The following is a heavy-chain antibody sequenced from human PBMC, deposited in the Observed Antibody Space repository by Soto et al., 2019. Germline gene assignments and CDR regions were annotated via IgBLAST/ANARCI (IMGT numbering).Heavy chain of an antibody. J-gene: IGHJ2*01. CDR2: IKSDGSNT. V-gene: IGHV3-7*01. D-gene: IGHD4-17*01. CDR1: GFTFSNYW. CDR3: ARDPVNIDGDYAPDWGYFDL. Sequence: PGGSLRLSCAASGFTFSNYWMSWVRQAPGKGLERVANIKSDGSNTSYVDSVKGRFTISRDNAKNTLYLQMNSLRAEDTAVYYCARDPVNIDGDYAPDWGYFDLWGRGTLVTVSS.